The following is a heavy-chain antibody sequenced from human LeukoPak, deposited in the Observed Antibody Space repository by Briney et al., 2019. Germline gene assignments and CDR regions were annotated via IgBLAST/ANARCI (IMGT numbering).Heavy chain of an antibody. CDR1: GGSISSYF. D-gene: IGHD2-15*01. CDR3: AREGRYCSGGSCYYYVMDV. V-gene: IGHV4-59*01. J-gene: IGHJ6*02. CDR2: IYYSGST. Sequence: SETLSLTCTVSGGSISSYFWSWIRQPPGKGLEWIGYIYYSGSTNYNPSLKSRVTISVDTSKNQFSLKLSSVTAADTAVYYCAREGRYCSGGSCYYYVMDVWGQGTTVNVSS.